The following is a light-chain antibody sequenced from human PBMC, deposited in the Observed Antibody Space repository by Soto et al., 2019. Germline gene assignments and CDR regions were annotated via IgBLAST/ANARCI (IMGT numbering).Light chain of an antibody. CDR2: TYN. Sequence: QSVLAQPPSASGTPGQRVTISCSGSGSNIGSNTVNWYQQLPGTAPKLRIYTYNQRPSGVPDRFFGSKSRTPASLPISGLHFEDEADDYSAGWDDSLNGVLFGGGPKVTDL. CDR3: AGWDDSLNGVL. V-gene: IGLV1-44*01. J-gene: IGLJ2*01. CDR1: GSNIGSNT.